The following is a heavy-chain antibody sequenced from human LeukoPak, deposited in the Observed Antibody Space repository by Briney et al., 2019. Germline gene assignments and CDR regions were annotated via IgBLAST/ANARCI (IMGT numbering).Heavy chain of an antibody. CDR1: GYTFTSYA. CDR2: INAGNGNT. V-gene: IGHV1-3*01. D-gene: IGHD3-3*01. Sequence: VASVKVSCKASGYTFTSYAMHWVRQAPGQRLEWMGWINAGNGNTKYSQKLQGRVTMTTDTSTSTAYMELRSLRSDDTAVYYCARGDFRRQYWYFDLWGRGTLVTVSS. CDR3: ARGDFRRQYWYFDL. J-gene: IGHJ2*01.